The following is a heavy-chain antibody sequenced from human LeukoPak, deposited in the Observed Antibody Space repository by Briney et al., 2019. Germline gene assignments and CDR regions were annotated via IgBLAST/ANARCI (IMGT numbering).Heavy chain of an antibody. V-gene: IGHV1-69*06. D-gene: IGHD2-2*01. CDR2: IIPIFGTA. J-gene: IGHJ5*02. CDR3: ATFPPRQLLDSNWFDP. CDR1: GGTFSSYA. Sequence: SVKVSCKASGGTFSSYAISWVRQAPGQGLEWMGGIIPIFGTANYAQKFQGRVTMTEDTSTDTAYMELSSLRSEDTAVYYCATFPPRQLLDSNWFDPWGQGTLVTVSS.